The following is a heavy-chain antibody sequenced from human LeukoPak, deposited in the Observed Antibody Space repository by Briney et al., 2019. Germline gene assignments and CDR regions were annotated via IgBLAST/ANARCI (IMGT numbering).Heavy chain of an antibody. CDR2: IYPGDSDT. Sequence: GESLKISCKGSGYTFASYYIRWVRQMPGKGLEWMGIIYPGDSDTTYSPSFQGQVTISADKSISTAYLQWGSLKASDTAMYYCARSVAAAGPAFDYWGQGTLVTVSS. V-gene: IGHV5-51*01. D-gene: IGHD6-13*01. CDR1: GYTFASYY. J-gene: IGHJ4*02. CDR3: ARSVAAAGPAFDY.